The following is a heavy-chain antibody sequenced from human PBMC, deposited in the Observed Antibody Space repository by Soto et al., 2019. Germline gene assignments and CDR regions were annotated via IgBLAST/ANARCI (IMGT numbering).Heavy chain of an antibody. J-gene: IGHJ5*02. CDR3: AREEERYYDFWSRQNFPCDP. CDR2: ISAYNGNK. D-gene: IGHD3-3*01. V-gene: IGHV1-18*01. CDR1: GYTFTSYG. Sequence: ASVKVSCKASGYTFTSYGISWVRQAPGQGLEWMGWISAYNGNKNYAQKLQGRVTMTTDTSTSTAYMELRSLRSDGTAVYYCAREEERYYDFWSRQNFPCDPWGQGTLVTVSS.